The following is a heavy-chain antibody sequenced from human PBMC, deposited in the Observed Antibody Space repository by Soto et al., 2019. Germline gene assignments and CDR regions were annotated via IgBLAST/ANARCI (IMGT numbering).Heavy chain of an antibody. CDR1: GGTFSSYA. V-gene: IGHV1-69*01. Sequence: QVQLVQSGAEVKKPGSSVKVSCKASGGTFSSYAISWVRQAPGQGLEWMGGIIPIFGTANYAQKIQGRVTIIADESTSTAYMELSSLRSEDTAVYYCAREGARSGSYYYYCGMDVWGQGTTVTVSS. CDR2: IIPIFGTA. D-gene: IGHD1-26*01. CDR3: AREGARSGSYYYYCGMDV. J-gene: IGHJ6*02.